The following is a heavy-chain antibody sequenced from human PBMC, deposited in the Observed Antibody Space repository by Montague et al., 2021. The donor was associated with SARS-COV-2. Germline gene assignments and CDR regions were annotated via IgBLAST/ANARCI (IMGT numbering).Heavy chain of an antibody. CDR2: IYTSGTT. D-gene: IGHD5-12*01. CDR3: ARAHSGSWAHLDN. J-gene: IGHJ4*02. Sequence: TLSLTCTVSGGSISSGSYCWSWIRQPAGKGLEWIGRIYTSGTTDYSFSLKSRVTISVDTSKNQFSLKLTSVTAADTAVYYCARAHSGSWAHLDNWGQGSLGTVSA. CDR1: GGSISSGSYC. V-gene: IGHV4-61*02.